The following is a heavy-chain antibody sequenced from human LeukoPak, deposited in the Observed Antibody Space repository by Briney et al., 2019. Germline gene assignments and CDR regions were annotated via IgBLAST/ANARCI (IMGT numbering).Heavy chain of an antibody. CDR2: IYHSGST. Sequence: ASETLSLTCAVSGGSISSGGYSWSWIRQPPGKGLEWIGYIYHSGSTYYNPSLKSRVTISVDRSKNQFSLKLSSVTAADTAVYYCARQHVDTAINWFDPWGQGTLVTVSS. D-gene: IGHD5-18*01. V-gene: IGHV4-30-2*01. CDR1: GGSISSGGYS. CDR3: ARQHVDTAINWFDP. J-gene: IGHJ5*02.